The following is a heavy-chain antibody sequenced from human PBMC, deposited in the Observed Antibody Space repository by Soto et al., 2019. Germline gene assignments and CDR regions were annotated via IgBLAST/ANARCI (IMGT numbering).Heavy chain of an antibody. D-gene: IGHD3-3*01. CDR2: INGEGSST. J-gene: IGHJ5*02. V-gene: IGHV3-74*01. CDR3: ARDTGYLDRLDP. Sequence: SGGSLRLSCAASGFTFWTHWMHWVRQVPGKGLVWVSRINGEGSSTYYAASVKGRFTISRDNAKNTLYLQMNSLRAEDTAVYFCARDTGYLDRLDPWGQGTLVTVSS. CDR1: GFTFWTHW.